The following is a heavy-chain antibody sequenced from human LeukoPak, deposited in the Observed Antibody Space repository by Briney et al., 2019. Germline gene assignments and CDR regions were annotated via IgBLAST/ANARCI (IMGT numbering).Heavy chain of an antibody. J-gene: IGHJ4*02. Sequence: GGSLRLSCAASGFTFSNYAMTWVRQAPGKGLEWVSAISGSGGRTYYADSVKGRFTISRDDSKNTVYLQMTSLRPEDTALYFCVRDPQDVFQTTYLDYWGQGTLVTVSS. CDR1: GFTFSNYA. D-gene: IGHD1-14*01. CDR3: VRDPQDVFQTTYLDY. CDR2: ISGSGGRT. V-gene: IGHV3-23*01.